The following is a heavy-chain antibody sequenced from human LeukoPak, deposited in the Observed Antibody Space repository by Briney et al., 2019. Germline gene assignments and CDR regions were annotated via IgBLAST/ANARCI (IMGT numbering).Heavy chain of an antibody. CDR1: GYSISSGYY. CDR2: IYHSGST. CDR3: ARHLHYYDSSGYYYGNWFDP. Sequence: SETLSLTCAVSGYSISSGYYWGWIRQPPGKGLEWIGSIYHSGSTYYNPSLKSRVTISVDTSKNQFSLQLSSVTAADTAVYYCARHLHYYDSSGYYYGNWFDPWGQGTLVTVSS. V-gene: IGHV4-38-2*01. D-gene: IGHD3-22*01. J-gene: IGHJ5*02.